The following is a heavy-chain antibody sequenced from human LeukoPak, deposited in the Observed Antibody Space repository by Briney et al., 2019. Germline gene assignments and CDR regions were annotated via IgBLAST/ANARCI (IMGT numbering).Heavy chain of an antibody. J-gene: IGHJ6*03. V-gene: IGHV4-4*07. CDR2: VYTSGIT. Sequence: SETLSLTCTVSGGFINSYYWSWIRQPAGKGLERIGRVYTSGITNYNPSLKSRITMSVDTSKNQFSLKLTSVTAADTAVYYCARHNGFDRGYYYYMDVWGKGTTVTVSS. CDR3: ARHNGFDRGYYYYMDV. CDR1: GGFINSYY. D-gene: IGHD3-9*01.